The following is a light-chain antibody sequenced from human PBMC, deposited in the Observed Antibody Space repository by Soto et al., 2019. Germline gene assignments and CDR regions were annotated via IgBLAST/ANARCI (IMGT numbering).Light chain of an antibody. V-gene: IGKV3-15*01. J-gene: IGKJ1*01. CDR3: QQYNNWPPWT. CDR2: GAS. CDR1: QSVSST. Sequence: IVLTQSPATLSVSPGERATLSCRDTQSVSSTLAWCQQHPGQAPRLLIYGASPSATGIPARFSGSGSGTEFTLTISSLQSEDFAVYYCQQYNNWPPWTFGQGTKVDIK.